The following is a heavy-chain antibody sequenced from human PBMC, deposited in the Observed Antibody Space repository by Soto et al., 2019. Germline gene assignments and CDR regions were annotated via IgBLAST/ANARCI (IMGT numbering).Heavy chain of an antibody. J-gene: IGHJ4*02. Sequence: QVQLVQSGAEVKKPGASVKVSCKASGYTFTSYGISWVRQAPGQGLEWMGWISAYNGNTNYAQKLQGRVTMTTDTSTSTGYMELRSLRSDDTAVYYCARDYDSSGRGNLVDYWGQGTLVTVSS. V-gene: IGHV1-18*01. CDR1: GYTFTSYG. CDR3: ARDYDSSGRGNLVDY. D-gene: IGHD3-22*01. CDR2: ISAYNGNT.